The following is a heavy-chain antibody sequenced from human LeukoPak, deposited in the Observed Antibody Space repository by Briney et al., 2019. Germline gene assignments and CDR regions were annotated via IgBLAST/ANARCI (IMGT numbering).Heavy chain of an antibody. CDR3: AKDRLAQSGNSYGYDYFDY. CDR2: ISYAGNNQ. V-gene: IGHV3-30*18. CDR1: GFTFSSYG. D-gene: IGHD5-18*01. Sequence: PGGSLRLSCAASGFTFSSYGMHWVRQAPGQGLEWVAAISYAGNNQFYEDSVKGRFTISRDNSKNTLYLQMNSLQPEDTAVYFCAKDRLAQSGNSYGYDYFDYWGQGTLVTVSS. J-gene: IGHJ4*02.